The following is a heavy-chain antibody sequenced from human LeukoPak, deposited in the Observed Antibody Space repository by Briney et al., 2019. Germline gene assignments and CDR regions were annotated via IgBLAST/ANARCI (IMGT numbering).Heavy chain of an antibody. CDR3: AEDQVNTPYGRGENFDY. J-gene: IGHJ4*02. CDR2: ITGTGAAT. Sequence: GGSLRLSCVASGFTFSIYTMTWVRQAPGKGLEWVSAITGTGAATYYADSVRGRFTISRDNSKNTLYLQMNSLRAEDTAIYYCAEDQVNTPYGRGENFDYWGQGTLVTVSS. CDR1: GFTFSIYT. V-gene: IGHV3-23*01. D-gene: IGHD3-10*01.